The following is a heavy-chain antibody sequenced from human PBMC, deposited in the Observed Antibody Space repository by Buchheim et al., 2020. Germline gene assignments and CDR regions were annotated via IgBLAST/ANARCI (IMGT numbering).Heavy chain of an antibody. D-gene: IGHD1-26*01. CDR1: GFTFGTYS. J-gene: IGHJ6*02. CDR2: IIGSSITI. CDR3: ARDQSAVGVFYGMDV. Sequence: EVQLVESGGGLVQPGGSLRLSCAASGFTFGTYSMNWVRQAPGKGLEWISYIIGSSITIYYADSVKVRFTISSDHPKNSLTLLRSSLRDEDTAVYYCARDQSAVGVFYGMDVWGQGTT. V-gene: IGHV3-48*02.